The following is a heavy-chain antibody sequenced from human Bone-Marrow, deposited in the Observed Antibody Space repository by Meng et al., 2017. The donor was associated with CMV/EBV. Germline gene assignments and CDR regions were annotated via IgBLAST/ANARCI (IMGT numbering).Heavy chain of an antibody. J-gene: IGHJ5*02. CDR1: GGSISSSSFY. V-gene: IGHV4-39*07. D-gene: IGHD3-16*01. CDR2: IYYSGST. Sequence: LQPQASGPGLVKPSEPLSLTCTVPGGSISSSSFYWGWIRQPPGKGLEWIGSIYYSGSTYYNPSLKSRVTISVDTSKNQFSLKLSSVTAADTAVYYCARGGYDYVWGSWGWFDPWGQGTLVTVSS. CDR3: ARGGYDYVWGSWGWFDP.